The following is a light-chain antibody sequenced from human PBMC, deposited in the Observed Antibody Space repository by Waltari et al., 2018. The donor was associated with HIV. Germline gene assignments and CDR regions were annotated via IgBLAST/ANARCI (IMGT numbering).Light chain of an antibody. J-gene: IGLJ1*01. CDR1: TTGSKN. Sequence: SYELTQPLPLSVALGQTARLTFRGKTTGSKNVHWYQQKPRQAPVLVISRDSNRPSGIPERFSGSNSGNTATLTISRAQAGDEADYYCQVWDSSTYVFGTGTKVTVL. CDR3: QVWDSSTYV. CDR2: RDS. V-gene: IGLV3-9*01.